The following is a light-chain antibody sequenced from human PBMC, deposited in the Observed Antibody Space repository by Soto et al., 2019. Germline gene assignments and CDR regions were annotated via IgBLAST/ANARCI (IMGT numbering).Light chain of an antibody. Sequence: EIEMTQSPSSLSASLGDRVTISCRASQSVSSFLTWYQQKPGQAPRLLIQGATTWPRGVPSRFSGCGSGTDFTLTISSLQSEDFAIYYCQQDNNYPWTFGQGTKVDIK. V-gene: IGKV3-15*01. CDR3: QQDNNYPWT. CDR2: GAT. CDR1: QSVSSF. J-gene: IGKJ1*01.